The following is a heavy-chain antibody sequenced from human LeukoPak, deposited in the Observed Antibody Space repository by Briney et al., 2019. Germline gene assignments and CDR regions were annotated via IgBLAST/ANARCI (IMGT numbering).Heavy chain of an antibody. CDR2: INHSGST. CDR3: ARGRGIVVVTAILFMDV. Sequence: PSETLPLTCTVSGGSISGSSYYWGWIRQPPGKGLEWIGEINHSGSTNYNPSLKSRVTISVDTSKNQFSLKLSSVTAADTAVYYCARGRGIVVVTAILFMDVWGQGTTVTVSS. D-gene: IGHD2-21*02. J-gene: IGHJ6*02. V-gene: IGHV4-39*07. CDR1: GGSISGSSYY.